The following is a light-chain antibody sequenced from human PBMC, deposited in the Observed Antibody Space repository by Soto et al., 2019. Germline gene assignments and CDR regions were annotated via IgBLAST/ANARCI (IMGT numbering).Light chain of an antibody. J-gene: IGKJ4*01. CDR2: DAS. V-gene: IGKV3D-15*01. CDR1: QSVGSK. Sequence: EIVMTQSPPTLSVSPGERATVSCRSSQSVGSKLAWYQQRPGQAPRLLIYDASNRATGIPARFSGSGSGTEFSLTISSLQSEDFAVYSCQQYGDWPGAFGGGTKVDIK. CDR3: QQYGDWPGA.